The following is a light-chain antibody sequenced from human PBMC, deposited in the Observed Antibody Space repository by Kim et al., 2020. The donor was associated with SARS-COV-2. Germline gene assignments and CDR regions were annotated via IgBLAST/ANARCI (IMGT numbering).Light chain of an antibody. Sequence: AIQLTQSPSSLSASVGDRVTITCRASQGISSALAWYQQKPGKAPKLLIYDASSLESGVPSRFSGSGSGTDFTLTISSLQPEVFATYYCQQSDTFGGGTKVDIK. CDR3: QQSDT. CDR2: DAS. CDR1: QGISSA. V-gene: IGKV1-13*02. J-gene: IGKJ4*01.